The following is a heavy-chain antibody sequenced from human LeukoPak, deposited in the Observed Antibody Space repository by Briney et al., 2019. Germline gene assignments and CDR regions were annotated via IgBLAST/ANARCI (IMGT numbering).Heavy chain of an antibody. D-gene: IGHD6-13*01. CDR2: IYSGGST. Sequence: GGSLRLSCAASGFTVSSNHMSWVRQAPGKGLEWVSVIYSGGSTYYADSVKGRFTISRDNSKNTLYLQMNSLRAEDTAVYYCACGSSWYWARFDPWGQGTLVTVSS. CDR1: GFTVSSNH. V-gene: IGHV3-66*01. CDR3: ACGSSWYWARFDP. J-gene: IGHJ5*02.